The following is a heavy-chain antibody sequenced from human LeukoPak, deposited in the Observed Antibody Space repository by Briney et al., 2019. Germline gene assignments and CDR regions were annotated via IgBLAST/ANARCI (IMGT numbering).Heavy chain of an antibody. Sequence: SVKVSCKASGGTFSSYAISWVRQAPGQGLEWMGGIIPIFGTANYAQKFQGRVTINADKSKSTAYMELSSLRSEDTAVYYCAVAYYYDSSGYYYIDYWGQGTLVTVSS. V-gene: IGHV1-69*06. CDR3: AVAYYYDSSGYYYIDY. CDR2: IIPIFGTA. CDR1: GGTFSSYA. J-gene: IGHJ4*02. D-gene: IGHD3-22*01.